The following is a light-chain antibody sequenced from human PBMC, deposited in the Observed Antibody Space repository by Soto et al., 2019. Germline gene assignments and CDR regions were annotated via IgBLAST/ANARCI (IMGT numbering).Light chain of an antibody. V-gene: IGLV2-8*01. J-gene: IGLJ2*01. CDR1: GTDVGQYNY. CDR3: QSFDKYLSAVV. CDR2: HVS. Sequence: QSVLTQPPSASGSPGQSVTISCTGAGTDVGQYNYVSWYQQHPGKAPKLLIHHVSRRPSGVSVRFSGSKSGTSASLAISGLQAEDEADYYCQSFDKYLSAVVFGGGTKVTVL.